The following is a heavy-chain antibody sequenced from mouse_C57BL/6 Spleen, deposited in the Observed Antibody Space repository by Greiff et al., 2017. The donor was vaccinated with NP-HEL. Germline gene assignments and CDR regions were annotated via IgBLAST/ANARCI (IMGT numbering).Heavy chain of an antibody. CDR3: TKGSSGYFAY. Sequence: EVQLQQSGAELVRPGASVKLSCTASGFNIKDDYMHWVKQRPEQGLEWIGWIDPENGDTEYASKFQGKATITADTSSNTAYLQLSSLTSEDTAVYYCTKGSSGYFAYWGQGTLVTVSA. CDR1: GFNIKDDY. V-gene: IGHV14-4*01. J-gene: IGHJ3*01. D-gene: IGHD3-2*02. CDR2: IDPENGDT.